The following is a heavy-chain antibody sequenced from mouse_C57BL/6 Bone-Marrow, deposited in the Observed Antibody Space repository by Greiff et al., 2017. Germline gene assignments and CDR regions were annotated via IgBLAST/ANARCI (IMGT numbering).Heavy chain of an antibody. Sequence: QVQLKQPGAELVKPGASVMMSCTASGYNFNSYWITWVKQRPGQGLEWIGDIYPGSGSTNYNEKFKSKATLTVDTYSSTAYMLLSSMTSEDSAVYYGARPYYSNDWYCGVWGTGTTVTVSS. CDR3: ARPYYSNDWYCGV. CDR2: IYPGSGST. V-gene: IGHV1-55*01. J-gene: IGHJ1*03. CDR1: GYNFNSYW. D-gene: IGHD2-5*01.